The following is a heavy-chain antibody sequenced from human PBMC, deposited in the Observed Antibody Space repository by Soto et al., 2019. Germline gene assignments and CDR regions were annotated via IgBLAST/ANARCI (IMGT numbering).Heavy chain of an antibody. D-gene: IGHD3-10*01. V-gene: IGHV3-23*01. Sequence: LRLSCVASGFTFSTYAMTWVRQAPGKGLEWVSAISGSGSGTNYADSVKGRFTISRDNSNNILHLQMNSLRAEDTAVYYCAKVMVRGVSYFDHWGQGAPVTVSS. CDR2: ISGSGSGT. J-gene: IGHJ4*02. CDR3: AKVMVRGVSYFDH. CDR1: GFTFSTYA.